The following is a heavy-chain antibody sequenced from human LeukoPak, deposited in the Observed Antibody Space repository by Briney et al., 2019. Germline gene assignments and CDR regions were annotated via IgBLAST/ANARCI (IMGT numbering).Heavy chain of an antibody. CDR1: GFTFSGYW. Sequence: PGGSLRLSCAASGFTFSGYWMTWVRQAPGKGLEWVANIKQDGSEKYYVDSVKGRFTISRDNAKNSLYLQMNSLRAEDTAVYYCARESRLWFGEPYYFDYWGQGTLVTVSP. V-gene: IGHV3-7*01. CDR3: ARESRLWFGEPYYFDY. CDR2: IKQDGSEK. J-gene: IGHJ4*02. D-gene: IGHD3-10*01.